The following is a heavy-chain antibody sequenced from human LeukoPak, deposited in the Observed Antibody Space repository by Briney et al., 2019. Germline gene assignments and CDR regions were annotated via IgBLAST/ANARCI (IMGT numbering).Heavy chain of an antibody. CDR3: ATYGSGSSFDY. J-gene: IGHJ4*02. CDR1: GYSISSGYY. V-gene: IGHV4-38-2*02. D-gene: IGHD3-10*01. CDR2: IYHSGST. Sequence: SETLSPTCTVSGYSISSGYYWGWIRQPPGKGLEWIGTIYHSGSTYYNPSLKSRVTISVDTSKTQFSLKLNSVTAADTAVYYCATYGSGSSFDYWGQGTLVTVPS.